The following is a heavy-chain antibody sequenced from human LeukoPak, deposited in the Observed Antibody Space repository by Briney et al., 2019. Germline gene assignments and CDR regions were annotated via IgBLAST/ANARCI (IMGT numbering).Heavy chain of an antibody. CDR1: GFTFTNYA. CDR2: TVGSRPDT. J-gene: IGHJ4*02. Sequence: GGSLRLSCAASGFTFTNYAMSWVRQTPGKGLEWVSATVGSRPDTYHADSVKGRFTVSRDNSRKTLYLQMNNLRIEDSAVYYCTKAPLMSCTGAFCYPFDSWGQGVLVTVSS. D-gene: IGHD2-8*02. CDR3: TKAPLMSCTGAFCYPFDS. V-gene: IGHV3-23*01.